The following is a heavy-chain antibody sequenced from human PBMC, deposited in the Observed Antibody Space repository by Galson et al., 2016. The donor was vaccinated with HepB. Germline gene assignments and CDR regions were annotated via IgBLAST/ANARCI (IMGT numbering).Heavy chain of an antibody. CDR2: VHHTGNT. Sequence: ETLSLTCFVSGRSIXXXYYXXWIRXPPGKGLEWIGSVHHTGNTYYNPSLKSRVTISVDTSRNQVSLRLSFVTTADTALYYCAKIRGSSWRGGFDSWGPGSXVAVSX. J-gene: IGHJ4*02. V-gene: IGHV4-38-2*01. D-gene: IGHD6-13*01. CDR3: AKIRGSSWRGGFDS. CDR1: GRSIXXXYY.